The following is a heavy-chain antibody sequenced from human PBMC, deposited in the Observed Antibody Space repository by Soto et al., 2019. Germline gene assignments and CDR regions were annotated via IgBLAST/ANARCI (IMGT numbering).Heavy chain of an antibody. V-gene: IGHV1-69*02. J-gene: IGHJ4*02. CDR1: GDTFSFYT. CDR3: ATSYGSGYRAFDY. Sequence: QVQLVQSGAEVKKPGSSVKVSCKASGDTFSFYTINWVRQAPGLGLEWVGRINPILSMSNYAQKFQGRVPRTADKSTGTAYMELRSLRSEDTAMYYCATSYGSGYRAFDYWGQGALVTVSS. D-gene: IGHD3-10*01. CDR2: INPILSMS.